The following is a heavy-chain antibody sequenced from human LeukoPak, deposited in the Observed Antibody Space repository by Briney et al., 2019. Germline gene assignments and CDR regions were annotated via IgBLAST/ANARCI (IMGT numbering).Heavy chain of an antibody. D-gene: IGHD2-2*01. J-gene: IGHJ4*02. Sequence: GGSLRLSCAGSGFTLSSYWMSWVRHAPGKGLEWVANIRQDGNEKYYVDSVKGRFTISRDNAKKSLYLQMNSLRAEDTAVYYCATQPAAADVDYWGQGTLVTVS. CDR1: GFTLSSYW. V-gene: IGHV3-7*03. CDR2: IRQDGNEK. CDR3: ATQPAAADVDY.